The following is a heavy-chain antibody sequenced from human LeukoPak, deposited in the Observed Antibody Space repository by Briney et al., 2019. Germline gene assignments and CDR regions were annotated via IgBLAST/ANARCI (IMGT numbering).Heavy chain of an antibody. J-gene: IGHJ4*02. CDR1: GGSISSSSYY. V-gene: IGHV4-39*01. Sequence: SETLSLTCTVSGGSISSSSYYWGWFRQPPGKGLEWIGSVYYSGSAYYNPSLKSRVTISVDASKNQFSLRLSSVTAADTAVYYRARPRGDSYGYVDYWGQGTLVTVSS. D-gene: IGHD5-18*01. CDR3: ARPRGDSYGYVDY. CDR2: VYYSGSA.